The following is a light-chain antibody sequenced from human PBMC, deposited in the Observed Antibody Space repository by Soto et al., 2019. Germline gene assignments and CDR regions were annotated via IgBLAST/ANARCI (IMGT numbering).Light chain of an antibody. CDR3: QQRSNCPST. J-gene: IGKJ4*01. CDR2: DAS. Sequence: EIVLTQSPATLSSSPGNRATLSCRASQSVSGYLAWYQQKPGQAPRLLIYDASNRATGIPARVSGSGSGTDFTLTITRLEPEDFAVYYCQQRSNCPSTFGGGTKVEI. CDR1: QSVSGY. V-gene: IGKV3-11*01.